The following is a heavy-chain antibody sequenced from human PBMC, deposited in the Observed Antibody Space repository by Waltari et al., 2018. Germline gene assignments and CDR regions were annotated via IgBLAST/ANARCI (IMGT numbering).Heavy chain of an antibody. CDR3: ARLWFGRFDP. CDR1: GGSISGSSYY. D-gene: IGHD3-10*01. J-gene: IGHJ5*02. Sequence: QLQLQESGPGLVKPSETLSLTCTVSGGSISGSSYYWGWIRQPPGKGLEWIGSIYYTGSTYYNPSLKSRVTISVDTSKNQFSLKLSSVTAADTAVYYCARLWFGRFDPWGQGTLVTVSS. CDR2: IYYTGST. V-gene: IGHV4-39*07.